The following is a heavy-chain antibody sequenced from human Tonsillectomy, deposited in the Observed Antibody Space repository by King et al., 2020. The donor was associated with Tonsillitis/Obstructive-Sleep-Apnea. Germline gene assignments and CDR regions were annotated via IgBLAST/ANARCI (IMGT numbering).Heavy chain of an antibody. V-gene: IGHV3-74*01. Sequence: VQLVESGGGLVQPGGSLRLSCAASGFTFSGYWMHWVRQAPGKGLLWVARINGDGSTTTYADSVKGRFTISRENAKNTLYLQMNSLTAEDTAVYYCTRGLSTSSAWGQGTLVTVSS. CDR3: TRGLSTSSA. CDR2: INGDGSTT. J-gene: IGHJ5*02. D-gene: IGHD2/OR15-2a*01. CDR1: GFTFSGYW.